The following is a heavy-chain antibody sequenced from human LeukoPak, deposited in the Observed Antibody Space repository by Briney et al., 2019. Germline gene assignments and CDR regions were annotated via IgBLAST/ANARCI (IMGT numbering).Heavy chain of an antibody. D-gene: IGHD3-22*01. V-gene: IGHV3-48*03. J-gene: IGHJ4*02. Sequence: GGSLRLSCAASGFTFSSYAMNWVRQAPGKGLEWVSYISGSGTTLYYADSVKGRFTLSRDNAKNSLYLQMNTLRADDTAIYYCVREGDDSSGPHFGYWGQGTLVTVSS. CDR3: VREGDDSSGPHFGY. CDR2: ISGSGTTL. CDR1: GFTFSSYA.